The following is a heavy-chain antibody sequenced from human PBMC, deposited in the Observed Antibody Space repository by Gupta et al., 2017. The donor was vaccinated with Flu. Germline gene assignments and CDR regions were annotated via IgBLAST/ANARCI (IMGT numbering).Heavy chain of an antibody. CDR2: IIPYLGTP. V-gene: IGHV1-69*01. Sequence: QVQLMQSGAEIKKPGSSMKVSCKASGDSFSAFAATWVRQAPGRGLEWVGSIIPYLGTPNYAQEFQDRVTITADASTNTAFLEMRRLTPDDTAVYVGARADVPYSVSGAFPSWGQGTHVTVSS. D-gene: IGHD5/OR15-5a*01. CDR3: ARADVPYSVSGAFPS. J-gene: IGHJ4*02. CDR1: GDSFSAFA.